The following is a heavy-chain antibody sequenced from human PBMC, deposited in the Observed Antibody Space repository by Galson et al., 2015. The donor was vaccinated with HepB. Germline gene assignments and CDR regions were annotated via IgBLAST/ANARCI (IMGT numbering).Heavy chain of an antibody. Sequence: SVKVSCKASGYTFTTYYMHWVRQAPGQGLEWMGIINPRGNTTDYAQKFQGRVTMTCDTSTSTVYMELSSLRSEDTAVYYCVRDQSFVSFPGTIQVHGMDVWGQGTTVTVSS. CDR3: VRDQSFVSFPGTIQVHGMDV. D-gene: IGHD2-21*01. J-gene: IGHJ6*02. CDR1: GYTFTTYY. V-gene: IGHV1-46*01. CDR2: INPRGNTT.